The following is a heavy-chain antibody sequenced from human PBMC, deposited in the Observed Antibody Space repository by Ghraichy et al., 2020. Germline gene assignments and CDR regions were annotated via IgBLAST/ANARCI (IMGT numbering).Heavy chain of an antibody. CDR1: GFTFSSYS. CDR2: ISSSSSTI. CDR3: ARGIVLLWFGELTNYYGMDV. V-gene: IGHV3-48*02. Sequence: GESLNISCAASGFTFSSYSMNWVRQAPGKELEWVSYISSSSSTIYYADSVKGRFTISRDNAKNSLYLQMNSLRDEDTAVYYCARGIVLLWFGELTNYYGMDVWGQGTTVTVSS. J-gene: IGHJ6*02. D-gene: IGHD3-10*01.